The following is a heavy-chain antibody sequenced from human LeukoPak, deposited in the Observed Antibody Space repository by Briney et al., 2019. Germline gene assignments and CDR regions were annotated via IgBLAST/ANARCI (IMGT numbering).Heavy chain of an antibody. V-gene: IGHV3-30*02. J-gene: IGHJ4*02. D-gene: IGHD3-10*01. CDR2: IRYDGSNK. Sequence: GGSLRLSCAASGFTFSSYGMHWVRQAPGKGLEWVAFIRYDGSNKYYADSVKGRFTISRDNSKNTLYLQMNSLRAEDTAVYYCAKDFYVTMVRGVIINFDYWGQGTLVTVSS. CDR1: GFTFSSYG. CDR3: AKDFYVTMVRGVIINFDY.